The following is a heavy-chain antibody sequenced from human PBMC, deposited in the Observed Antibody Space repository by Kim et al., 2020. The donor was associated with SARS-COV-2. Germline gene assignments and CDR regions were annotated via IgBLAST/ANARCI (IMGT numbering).Heavy chain of an antibody. D-gene: IGHD3-10*01. CDR1: GFTFSSYS. CDR3: ARDQKTVRPFWFDT. J-gene: IGHJ5*02. Sequence: GGSLRLSCAASGFTFSSYSMNWVRQAPGKGLEWVSYISNSSSNIYYVDSVKGRFTISRDNAKNSLYLQMNSLRDEDTAVYYCARDQKTVRPFWFDTWGQGTLVNVSS. CDR2: ISNSSSNI. V-gene: IGHV3-48*02.